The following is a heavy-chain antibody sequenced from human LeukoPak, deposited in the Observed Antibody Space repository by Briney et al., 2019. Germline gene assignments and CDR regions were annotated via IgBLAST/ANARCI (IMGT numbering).Heavy chain of an antibody. V-gene: IGHV4-34*01. CDR3: ARGSNYYGSGSYYYFDY. CDR2: INHSGST. J-gene: IGHJ4*02. D-gene: IGHD3-10*01. CDR1: GGSFSGYY. Sequence: PSETLPLTCAVYGGSFSGYYWSWIRQPPGKGLEWIGEINHSGSTNYNPSLKSRVTISVDTSKNQFSLKLSSVTAADTAVYYCARGSNYYGSGSYYYFDYWGQGTLVTVSS.